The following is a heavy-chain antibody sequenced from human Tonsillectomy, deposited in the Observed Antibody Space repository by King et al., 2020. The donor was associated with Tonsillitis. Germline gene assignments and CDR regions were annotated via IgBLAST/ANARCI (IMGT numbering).Heavy chain of an antibody. Sequence: VQLVESGGVVVQPGGSLRLSCAASGFTFDDYTMHWVRQAPGKGLEWVSLISWDGGSTYYADSLKGRFTISRDNSKNSLSLQMNSLRTEDTALYYCAKGSSGYYSTEWSFDLWGRGTLVTVSS. CDR1: GFTFDDYT. J-gene: IGHJ2*01. CDR3: AKGSSGYYSTEWSFDL. D-gene: IGHD3-22*01. V-gene: IGHV3-43*01. CDR2: ISWDGGST.